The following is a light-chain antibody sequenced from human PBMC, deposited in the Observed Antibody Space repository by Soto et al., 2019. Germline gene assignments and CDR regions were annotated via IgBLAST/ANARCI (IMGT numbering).Light chain of an antibody. J-gene: IGLJ2*01. V-gene: IGLV2-8*01. Sequence: QSAPTQPPSASGSPGQSVTISCTGTSSDVGGYNYVSWYQQHPGKAPKLMIYEVSKRPSGVPDRFSGSKSGNTASLTVSGLQAEDEADYYCSSYAGSNNPVVFGGGTKVTVL. CDR3: SSYAGSNNPVV. CDR2: EVS. CDR1: SSDVGGYNY.